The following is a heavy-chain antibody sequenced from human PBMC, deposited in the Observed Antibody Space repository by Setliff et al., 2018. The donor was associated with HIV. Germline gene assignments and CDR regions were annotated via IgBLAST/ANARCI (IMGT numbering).Heavy chain of an antibody. D-gene: IGHD6-13*01. CDR3: ARDKGIREAASLDY. CDR1: GYTFTTSY. J-gene: IGHJ4*02. Sequence: SVKVSCKASGYTFTTSYIHWVRQAPGQGLEWMGEITPFVGITNYAQKFQGRVTISADESTATAYIELSSLTSQDTAVYYCARDKGIREAASLDYWGQGSLVTVSS. V-gene: IGHV1-69*10. CDR2: ITPFVGIT.